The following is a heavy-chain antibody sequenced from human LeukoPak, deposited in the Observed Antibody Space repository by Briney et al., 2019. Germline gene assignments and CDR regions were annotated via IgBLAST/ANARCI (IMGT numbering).Heavy chain of an antibody. CDR2: ISGGGGST. CDR3: AKDRYCGGGTCYWSYFDY. J-gene: IGHJ4*02. Sequence: GGSLRLSCAASGFTFGTYAMSWVRQAPGKGLEWVSAISGGGGSTYYADSVKGRFTISRDNSKNTLFLQMNSLRAEDTAVYYCAKDRYCGGGTCYWSYFDYWGQGTLVTVSS. V-gene: IGHV3-23*01. CDR1: GFTFGTYA. D-gene: IGHD2-15*01.